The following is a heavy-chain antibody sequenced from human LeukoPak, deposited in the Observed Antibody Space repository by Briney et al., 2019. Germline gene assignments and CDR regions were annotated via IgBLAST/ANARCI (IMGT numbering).Heavy chain of an antibody. CDR2: MNPNSGNT. Sequence: ASVKVSCKASGYTFTSYDINWVRQATGQGLEWMGWMNPNSGNTGYAQKFQGRVTMTRNTSISTAYMELSSLRSEDTAVYYCARARSSTKRNAYYYYYGMDVWGQGTTVTVSS. V-gene: IGHV1-8*01. CDR1: GYTFTSYD. J-gene: IGHJ6*02. CDR3: ARARSSTKRNAYYYYYGMDV. D-gene: IGHD2-2*01.